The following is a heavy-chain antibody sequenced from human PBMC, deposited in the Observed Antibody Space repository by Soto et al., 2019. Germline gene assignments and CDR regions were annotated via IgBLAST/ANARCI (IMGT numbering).Heavy chain of an antibody. D-gene: IGHD2-15*01. CDR2: ISYDGSNK. J-gene: IGHJ3*02. CDR3: ARVSLTHGGGHAFDI. Sequence: QVQLVESGGGVVQPGRSLRLSCAASGFSFRSYAMHWVRQAPGKGLEWVAVISYDGSNKYYADSVKGRFTISRDNSKNTLYLQMNSLRAEDTAVYYCARVSLTHGGGHAFDIWGQGTMVTVSS. CDR1: GFSFRSYA. V-gene: IGHV3-30-3*01.